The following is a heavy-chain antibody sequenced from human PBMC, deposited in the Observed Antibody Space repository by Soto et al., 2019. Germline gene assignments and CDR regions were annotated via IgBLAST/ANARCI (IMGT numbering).Heavy chain of an antibody. D-gene: IGHD2-2*01. CDR1: GGSIRSSNW. V-gene: IGHV4-4*02. J-gene: IGHJ4*02. CDR2: IYHSGST. Sequence: SETLSLTCAVSGGSIRSSNWWSWVRQPPGKGLEWIGEIYHSGSTNYNPSLKSRVTISVDKSKNQFSLKLSSVTAADTAVYYCAREIVVVPAATTHFDYWGQGTLVTVSS. CDR3: AREIVVVPAATTHFDY.